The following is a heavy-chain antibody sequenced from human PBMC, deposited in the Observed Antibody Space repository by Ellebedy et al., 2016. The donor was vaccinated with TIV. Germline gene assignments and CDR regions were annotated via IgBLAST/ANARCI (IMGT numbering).Heavy chain of an antibody. CDR2: IIPIFGTA. Sequence: SVKVSXXASGYRFTSYAISWVRQAPGQGLEWMGGIIPIFGTANYAQKFQGRVTITADESTSTAYMELSSLRSEDTAVYYCAADEGGADYWGQGTLVTVSS. CDR1: GYRFTSYA. J-gene: IGHJ4*02. CDR3: AADEGGADY. V-gene: IGHV1-69*13. D-gene: IGHD4-17*01.